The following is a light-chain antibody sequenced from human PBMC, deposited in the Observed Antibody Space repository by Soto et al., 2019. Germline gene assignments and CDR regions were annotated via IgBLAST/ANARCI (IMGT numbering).Light chain of an antibody. Sequence: IQMTQSPSALSASVGDRVTITCRASQTIDSWLAWYQQKPGKAPKLLIYQASSLEDGVPSRFSGSGSGAAFTLTISSLQPDDFGTYYCQQYNSFSRSFGQGTKVEI. CDR3: QQYNSFSRS. CDR1: QTIDSW. J-gene: IGKJ1*01. V-gene: IGKV1-5*03. CDR2: QAS.